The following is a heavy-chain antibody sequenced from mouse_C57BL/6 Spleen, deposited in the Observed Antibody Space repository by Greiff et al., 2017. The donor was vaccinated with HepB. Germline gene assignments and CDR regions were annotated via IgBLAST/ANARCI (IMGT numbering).Heavy chain of an antibody. CDR1: GFSLTSYG. J-gene: IGHJ3*01. V-gene: IGHV2-5*01. CDR3: AKERGDYYGSEGWFAY. D-gene: IGHD1-1*01. Sequence: VKLQESGPGLVQPSQSLSITCTVSGFSLTSYGVHWVRQSPGKGLEWLGVIWRGGSTDYNAAFMSRLSITKDNSKSQVFFKMNSLQADDTAIYYCAKERGDYYGSEGWFAYWGQGTLVTVSA. CDR2: IWRGGST.